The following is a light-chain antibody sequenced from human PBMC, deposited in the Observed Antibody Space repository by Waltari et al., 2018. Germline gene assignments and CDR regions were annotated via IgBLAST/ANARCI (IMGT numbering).Light chain of an antibody. Sequence: QLVVTQSPSASAPLGASVKLTCTLSSGPSSNIVASLQQRPEKGPRYLMKVNSDGSHIKGDDIPDRFSGSSSGAERYLTISSLQPDDEADYYCQTGGHGTWVFGGGTTLTVL. V-gene: IGLV4-69*01. CDR1: SGPSSNI. CDR3: QTGGHGTWV. J-gene: IGLJ3*02. CDR2: VNSDGSH.